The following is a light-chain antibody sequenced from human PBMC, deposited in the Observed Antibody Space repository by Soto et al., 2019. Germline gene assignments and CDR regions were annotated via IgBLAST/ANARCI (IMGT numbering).Light chain of an antibody. CDR3: GSYTSTDTPFV. Sequence: QSVLTQPPSVSGSPGQSITISCTGTSTDVGGYNYVSWYQHHPGKGPKLIIYEVNNRPSGVSDRFSGSKSGNKASLTISNLEAEDESDYYCGSYTSTDTPFVFGTGTKVTAL. CDR1: STDVGGYNY. J-gene: IGLJ1*01. CDR2: EVN. V-gene: IGLV2-14*01.